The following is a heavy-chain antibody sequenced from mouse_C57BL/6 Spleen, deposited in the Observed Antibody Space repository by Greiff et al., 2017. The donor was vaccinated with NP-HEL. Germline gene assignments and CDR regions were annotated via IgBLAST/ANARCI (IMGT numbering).Heavy chain of an antibody. J-gene: IGHJ2*01. Sequence: VQLQQPGPELVKPGASVKISCKASGYSFTGYYMNWVKQSPEKSLEWIGEINPSTGGTTYNQKFKAKATLTVDKSSSTAYMQLKSLTSEDSAVYYCARGYFDYWGQGTTLTVSS. CDR2: INPSTGGT. CDR1: GYSFTGYY. CDR3: ARGYFDY. V-gene: IGHV1-42*01.